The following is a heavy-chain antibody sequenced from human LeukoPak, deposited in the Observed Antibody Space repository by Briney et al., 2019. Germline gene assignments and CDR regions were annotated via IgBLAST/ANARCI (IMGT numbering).Heavy chain of an antibody. CDR2: LYHSGST. J-gene: IGHJ4*02. V-gene: IGHV4-4*02. CDR3: ATYCSSTSCYENFDY. Sequence: SETLSLTCAVSGGSISSSNWWRWVRQPPGKGLEWIGELYHSGSTNYNPSLKSRVTISVDKSKNQFSLKLSAVTAADTAVYYCATYCSSTSCYENFDYWGQGTLVTVSS. D-gene: IGHD2-2*01. CDR1: GGSISSSNW.